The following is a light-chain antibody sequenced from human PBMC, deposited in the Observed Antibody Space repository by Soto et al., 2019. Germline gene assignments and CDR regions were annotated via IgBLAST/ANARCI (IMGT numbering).Light chain of an antibody. V-gene: IGLV1-40*01. CDR2: SDT. Sequence: QSVLTQPPSVAGAPGQRVTISCTGNTSNIGACYDVHWYQQLPGAAPKVLIQSDTKRPSGVPDRFSGSKSGTSASLAITGLQAEDEADYYCQSYDSSLSGSVFGGGTKLTVL. CDR3: QSYDSSLSGSV. J-gene: IGLJ2*01. CDR1: TSNIGACYD.